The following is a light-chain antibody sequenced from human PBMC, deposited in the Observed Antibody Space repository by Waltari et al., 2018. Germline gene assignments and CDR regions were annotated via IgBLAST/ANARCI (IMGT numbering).Light chain of an antibody. V-gene: IGKV3-20*01. CDR3: QQYGTSSYT. CDR2: GAS. CDR1: QSVSSSY. J-gene: IGKJ2*01. Sequence: EFVLTQSPGTLSLSPGERATLSCRASQSVSSSYFAWYQQKPGQAPRLLTYGASSRATGIPDRFSGSGSVTDFTLTISRLEPEDFAVYYCQQYGTSSYTFGQGTKLEI.